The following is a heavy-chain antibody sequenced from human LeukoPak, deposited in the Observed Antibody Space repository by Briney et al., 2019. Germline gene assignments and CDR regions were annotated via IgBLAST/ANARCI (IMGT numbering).Heavy chain of an antibody. J-gene: IGHJ4*02. V-gene: IGHV3-66*03. CDR2: IYTDNT. Sequence: GGSLRLSCTVSGFIVSSNSMSWVRQAPGKGLEWVSFIYTDNTHYSDSVKGRFTISRDNSKNTLYLQMNSLRAEDTAVYYCAKALKGSFDYWGQGTLVTVSS. CDR3: AKALKGSFDY. CDR1: GFIVSSNS.